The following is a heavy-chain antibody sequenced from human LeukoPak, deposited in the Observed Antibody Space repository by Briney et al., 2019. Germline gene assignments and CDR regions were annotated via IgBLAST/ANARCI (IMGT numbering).Heavy chain of an antibody. CDR2: INEDGSTT. CDR1: GFTFSSNW. CDR3: VRDLGGRSGH. J-gene: IGHJ4*02. V-gene: IGHV3-74*01. Sequence: PGGSLRLSCAASGFTFSSNWMHWVRQAPGKGLVWVSRINEDGSTTNYADSVKGRFTISRDNAKNTLYLQMNGLRAEDTAVYYCVRDLGGRSGHWGQGTLVTVSS. D-gene: IGHD1-26*01.